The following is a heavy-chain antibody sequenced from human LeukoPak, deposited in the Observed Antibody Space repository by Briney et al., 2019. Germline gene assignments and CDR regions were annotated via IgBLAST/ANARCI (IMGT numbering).Heavy chain of an antibody. D-gene: IGHD1-26*01. CDR1: GFSFDDYA. V-gene: IGHV3-9*03. Sequence: SGGSLRLSCAASGFSFDDYAMHWVRQTPGKGVEWVSGISWNSGTIGYADSVKGRFTISRDNAKNSLYLQMNSLRPEDMAMYYCAKGNSGSYSQDWFDPWGQGTLVTVSS. J-gene: IGHJ5*02. CDR2: ISWNSGTI. CDR3: AKGNSGSYSQDWFDP.